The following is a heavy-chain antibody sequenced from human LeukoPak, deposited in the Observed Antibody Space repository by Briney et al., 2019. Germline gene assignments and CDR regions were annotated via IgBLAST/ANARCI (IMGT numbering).Heavy chain of an antibody. Sequence: ASGKVSSKASGYTFTSYDINWARPATAQGREWMGWMNPNRGNTRYAQKSQGRDTITRNTPISTASMELSSLSSEDTAVYYCARLSRMITIVGVVRGSKNCYYYMDVWGKGTTVTVSS. CDR3: ARLSRMITIVGVVRGSKNCYYYMDV. CDR2: MNPNRGNT. J-gene: IGHJ6*03. D-gene: IGHD3-3*01. CDR1: GYTFTSYD. V-gene: IGHV1-8*01.